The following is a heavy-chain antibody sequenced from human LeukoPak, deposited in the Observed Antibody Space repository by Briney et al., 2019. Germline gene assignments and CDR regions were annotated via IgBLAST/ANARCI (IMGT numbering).Heavy chain of an antibody. Sequence: ASVKVSCKASGYTFTSYGISWVRQAPGQGLEWMGWISAYNGNTNYAQKLQGRVTMTTDTSTSTAYMELRSLRSDDTAVYYCARAGLMVYSRGAFDIWGQGTMVTVSS. V-gene: IGHV1-18*01. J-gene: IGHJ3*02. CDR2: ISAYNGNT. CDR3: ARAGLMVYSRGAFDI. D-gene: IGHD2-8*01. CDR1: GYTFTSYG.